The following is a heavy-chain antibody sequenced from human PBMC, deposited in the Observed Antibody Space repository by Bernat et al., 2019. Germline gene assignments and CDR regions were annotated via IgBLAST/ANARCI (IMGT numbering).Heavy chain of an antibody. V-gene: IGHV3-23*01. D-gene: IGHD6-13*01. CDR3: AKSGYSSSWRFDY. J-gene: IGHJ4*02. CDR2: ISGSGGST. CDR1: GFTFSSYA. Sequence: EMQLLESGGGLVQPGGSLRLSCAASGFTFSSYAMSWVRQAPGKGLEWVSTISGSGGSTYYADSVKGRFTISRDSSKNTLYLQMNSLRAEDTAVYYCAKSGYSSSWRFDYWGQGTLVTVSS.